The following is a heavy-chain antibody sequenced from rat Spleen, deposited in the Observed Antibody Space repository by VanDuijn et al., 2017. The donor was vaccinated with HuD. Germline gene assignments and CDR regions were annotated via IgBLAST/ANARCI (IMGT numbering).Heavy chain of an antibody. CDR2: ISYGDTSGHSST. CDR3: ARVGPTEGIGYY. Sequence: EVQLVESDGGLVQPGRSLKLSCAASGFTFSDFFMAWVRQAPAKGLEWVATISYGDTSGHSSTYYRDSVKGRFTISRDNAKSTLSLQMDSLRSEDTATYYCARVGPTEGIGYYWGQGTLVTVSS. V-gene: IGHV5-29*01. D-gene: IGHD1-11*01. J-gene: IGHJ3*01. CDR1: GFTFSDFF.